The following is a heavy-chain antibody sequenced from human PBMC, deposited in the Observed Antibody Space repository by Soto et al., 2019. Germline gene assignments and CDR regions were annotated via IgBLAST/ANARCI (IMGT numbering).Heavy chain of an antibody. D-gene: IGHD3-22*01. CDR2: ISTYNGDT. CDR1: GYTFITYG. J-gene: IGHJ4*02. V-gene: IGHV1-18*01. CDR3: ARGPTDYYDNSGDYSLDY. Sequence: QVQLVRSGAEVKEPGASVKVSCKASGYTFITYGMSWVRQAPGQGLDWMGWISTYNGDTKYADRLQGRVAMTTDTTTGTAYMELRSLRSDDTAVYYCARGPTDYYDNSGDYSLDYWGQGTLVTVSS.